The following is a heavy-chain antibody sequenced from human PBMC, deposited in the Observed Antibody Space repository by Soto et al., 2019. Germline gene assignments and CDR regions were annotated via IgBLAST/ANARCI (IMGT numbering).Heavy chain of an antibody. CDR1: GYTFTSYY. CDR3: ARDRISGLRFLEWLPYGMDV. V-gene: IGHV1-46*01. D-gene: IGHD3-3*01. CDR2: INPSGGST. Sequence: ASVKVSCKASGYTFTSYYMHWVRQAPGQGLEWMGIINPSGGSTSYAQKFQGRVTMTRDTSTSTVYMELSSLRSEDTAVYYCARDRISGLRFLEWLPYGMDVWGQGTTVTVSS. J-gene: IGHJ6*02.